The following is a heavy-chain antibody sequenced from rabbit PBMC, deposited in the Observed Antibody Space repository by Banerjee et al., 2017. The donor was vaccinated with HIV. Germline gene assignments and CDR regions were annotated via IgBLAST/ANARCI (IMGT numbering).Heavy chain of an antibody. Sequence: QSLEESGGDLVKPEGSLTLTCTASGFSFSSSYYMCWVRQAPGKGLEWIACIYTGSSGSTYYASWAKGRFTISKTSSTTVTLQMTSLTAADTATYFCARGVTRANLWGPGTL. J-gene: IGHJ4*01. V-gene: IGHV1S40*01. CDR1: GFSFSSSYY. D-gene: IGHD5-1*01. CDR2: IYTGSSGST. CDR3: ARGVTRANL.